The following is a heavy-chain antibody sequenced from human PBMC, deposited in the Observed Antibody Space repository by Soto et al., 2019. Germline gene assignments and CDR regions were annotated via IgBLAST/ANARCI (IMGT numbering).Heavy chain of an antibody. CDR3: ARYYDILTGSTSDAFDI. D-gene: IGHD3-9*01. CDR2: IIPIFGTA. V-gene: IGHV1-69*06. J-gene: IGHJ3*02. Sequence: PGASVKVSCKASGGTFSSYAISWVRQAPGQGLEWMGGIIPIFGTANYAQKFQGRVTITADKSTSTAYMELSSLRSEDTAVYYCARYYDILTGSTSDAFDIWGQGTMVTVSS. CDR1: GGTFSSYA.